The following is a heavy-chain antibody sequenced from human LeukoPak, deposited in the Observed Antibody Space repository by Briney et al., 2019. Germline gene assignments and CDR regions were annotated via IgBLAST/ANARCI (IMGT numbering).Heavy chain of an antibody. CDR1: GDSISSSNCY. J-gene: IGHJ3*02. V-gene: IGHV4-39*07. Sequence: SETLSLTCTVSGDSISSSNCYWGWIRQPPGKGLEWIGSIYYSGSTYYNPSLKSRVTISVDTSKNQFSLKLSSVTAADTAVYYCARYYYDSSGHYDAFDIWGQGTMVTVSS. CDR3: ARYYYDSSGHYDAFDI. CDR2: IYYSGST. D-gene: IGHD3-22*01.